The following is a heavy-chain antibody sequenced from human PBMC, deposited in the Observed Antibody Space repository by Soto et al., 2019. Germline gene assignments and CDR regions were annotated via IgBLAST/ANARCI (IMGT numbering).Heavy chain of an antibody. CDR2: IYYSGST. Sequence: SETLSLTCTVSGGSVSSSDYYWSWIRQPPGKGLEWIGYIYYSGSTYYNPSLKSRVTISVDTAKNQFSLKLNSVTAADTAVYYCDRVGVRGELIEGSYYFAMDVWGQGTTVTVSS. CDR3: DRVGVRGELIEGSYYFAMDV. V-gene: IGHV4-30-4*01. D-gene: IGHD3-10*01. J-gene: IGHJ6*02. CDR1: GGSVSSSDYY.